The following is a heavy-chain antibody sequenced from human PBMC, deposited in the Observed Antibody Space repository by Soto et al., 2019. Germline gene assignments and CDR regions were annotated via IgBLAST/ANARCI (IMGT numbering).Heavy chain of an antibody. CDR2: ISWSSGSI. CDR1: GFTFDDYV. V-gene: IGHV3-9*01. J-gene: IGHJ5*02. D-gene: IGHD6-6*01. CDR3: AKDSSSSGGGWFDP. Sequence: GGSLRLSCAASGFTFDDYVMHWVRQAPGKGLEWVSGISWSSGSIGYADSVKGRFTISRDNAKNSLYLQMNSLRAEDTALYYCAKDSSSSGGGWFDPWGQGTLVTVSS.